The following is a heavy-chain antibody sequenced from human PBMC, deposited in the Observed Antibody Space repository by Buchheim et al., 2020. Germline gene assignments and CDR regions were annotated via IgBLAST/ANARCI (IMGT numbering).Heavy chain of an antibody. CDR2: ISDTGNYI. CDR1: GFTFSSYS. J-gene: IGHJ4*02. CDR3: ARAGLGRRTGDQNDY. Sequence: EVQLVESGGGLVTPGESLRLSCTASGFTFSSYSINWVRRTPGKGLEWVSSISDTGNYIYYTDSVKGRFTVYRDNTKNSVYLQMNSLRAEDTAVYYCARAGLGRRTGDQNDYWGQGTL. D-gene: IGHD3/OR15-3a*01. V-gene: IGHV3-21*01.